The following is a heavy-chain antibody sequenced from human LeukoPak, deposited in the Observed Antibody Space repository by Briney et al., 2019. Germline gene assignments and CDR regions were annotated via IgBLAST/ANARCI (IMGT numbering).Heavy chain of an antibody. V-gene: IGHV1-18*01. CDR2: ISTYNGNT. Sequence: ASVKVSCKASAYTSPNYGITWVRQAPGRGLEWMGWISTYNGNTQYAQKFQGRVTTTTDTPTKTVYMELRSLRFNDTAVYYCALPAKGAYFYYYMEVWGKGTTVTVSS. D-gene: IGHD2-2*01. CDR3: ALPAKGAYFYYYMEV. J-gene: IGHJ6*03. CDR1: AYTSPNYG.